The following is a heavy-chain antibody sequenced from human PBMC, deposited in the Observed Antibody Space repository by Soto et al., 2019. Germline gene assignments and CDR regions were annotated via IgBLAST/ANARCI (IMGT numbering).Heavy chain of an antibody. CDR1: GFTFSSYA. Sequence: GGSLRLSCAASGFTFSSYAMSWVRQAPGKGLEWVSAISGSGGSTYYADSVKGRFTISSDNSKNTLYLQMNSLRAEDTAVYYCAKERGYGDYYYYYYMDVWGKGTTVTVSS. J-gene: IGHJ6*03. V-gene: IGHV3-23*01. D-gene: IGHD4-17*01. CDR2: ISGSGGST. CDR3: AKERGYGDYYYYYYMDV.